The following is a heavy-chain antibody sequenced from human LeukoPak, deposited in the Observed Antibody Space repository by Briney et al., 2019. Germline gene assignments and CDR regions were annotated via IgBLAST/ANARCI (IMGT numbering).Heavy chain of an antibody. CDR1: DFTFTSST. J-gene: IGHJ4*02. Sequence: PGGSLRLSCAASDFTFTSSTMSWVRQAPGKGLEWVSAISGSGGRTYYADSVKGRFTLSRDISRNTAYLQLNGLRVEDTAIYYCAKQHYDYVWGSYLDYWGQGTLVTVSS. CDR2: ISGSGGRT. V-gene: IGHV3-23*01. D-gene: IGHD3-16*01. CDR3: AKQHYDYVWGSYLDY.